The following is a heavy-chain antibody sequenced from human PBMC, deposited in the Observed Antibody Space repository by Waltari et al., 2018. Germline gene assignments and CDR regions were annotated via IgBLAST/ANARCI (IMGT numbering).Heavy chain of an antibody. V-gene: IGHV4-39*01. Sequence: QLQLQESGPGLVKPSEPLSLTCPVPGGSLSSSSYYWGWIRQPPGKGLEGIGSIYYSGSTYYNPSLKSRFTISVETSKNQFSLKLSSVTAADTAVYYCASGYCSGGSCYYGMDVWGQGTTVTVSS. CDR1: GGSLSSSSYY. CDR3: ASGYCSGGSCYYGMDV. CDR2: IYYSGST. J-gene: IGHJ6*02. D-gene: IGHD2-15*01.